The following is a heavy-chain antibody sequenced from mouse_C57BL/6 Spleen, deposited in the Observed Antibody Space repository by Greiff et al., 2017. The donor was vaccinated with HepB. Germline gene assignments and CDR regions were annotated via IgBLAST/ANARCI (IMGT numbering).Heavy chain of an antibody. CDR3: ARSWGDYYGSTYFDY. J-gene: IGHJ2*01. D-gene: IGHD1-1*01. CDR2: IYPRSGNT. CDR1: GYTFTSYG. Sequence: VQLVESGAELARPGASVKLSCKASGYTFTSYGISWVKQRTGQGLEWIGEIYPRSGNTYYNEKFKGKATLTADKSSSTAYMELRSLTSEDSAVYFCARSWGDYYGSTYFDYWGQGTTLTVSS. V-gene: IGHV1-81*01.